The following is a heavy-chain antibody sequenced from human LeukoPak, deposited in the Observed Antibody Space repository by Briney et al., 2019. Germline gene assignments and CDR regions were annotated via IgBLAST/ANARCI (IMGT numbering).Heavy chain of an antibody. CDR1: GFTFSSYG. Sequence: GGSLRLSCAASGFTFSSYGMHWVRQAPGKGLEWVAVISYDGSNKYYADSVKGRFTISRDNSKNTLYLQMNSLRAEDTAVYYCAKRDGDQGSFDYWGQGTLVTVPS. CDR2: ISYDGSNK. V-gene: IGHV3-30*18. D-gene: IGHD4-17*01. J-gene: IGHJ4*02. CDR3: AKRDGDQGSFDY.